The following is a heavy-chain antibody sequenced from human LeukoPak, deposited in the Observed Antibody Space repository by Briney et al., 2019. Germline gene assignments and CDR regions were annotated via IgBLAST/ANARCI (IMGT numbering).Heavy chain of an antibody. CDR1: GYTFTGYY. CDR2: INPNSGGT. V-gene: IGHV1-2*02. CDR3: ARASSWYGWFDP. J-gene: IGHJ5*02. Sequence: ASVKVSCKASGYTFTGYYMHWVRQAPGQGLGWMGWINPNSGGTNYAQKFQGRVTMTRDTSISTAYMELSRLRSDDTAVYYCARASSWYGWFDPWGQGTLVTVSS. D-gene: IGHD6-13*01.